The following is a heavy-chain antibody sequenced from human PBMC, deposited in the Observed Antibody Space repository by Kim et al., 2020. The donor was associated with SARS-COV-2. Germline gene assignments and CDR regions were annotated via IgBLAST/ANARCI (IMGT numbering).Heavy chain of an antibody. D-gene: IGHD3-3*01. Sequence: SETLSLTCAVYGGSFSGYYWSWIRQPPGKGLEWIGEINHSGSTNYNPSLKSRVTISVDTSKNQFSLKLSSVTAADTAVYYCARGHPLRFLEWSPQYFDYWGQGTLVTVSS. J-gene: IGHJ4*02. CDR1: GGSFSGYY. CDR3: ARGHPLRFLEWSPQYFDY. V-gene: IGHV4-34*01. CDR2: INHSGST.